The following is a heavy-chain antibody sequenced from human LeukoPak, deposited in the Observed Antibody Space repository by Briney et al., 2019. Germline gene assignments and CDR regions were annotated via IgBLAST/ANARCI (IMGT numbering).Heavy chain of an antibody. J-gene: IGHJ4*02. Sequence: GGSLRLSCAASGFTFSSYSMNWVRQAPGKGLEWVSAISGSGGSTYYADSVKGRFTISRDNSKNTLYLQMNSLRAEDTAVYYCARDTAYCGGDCRSDYWGQGTLVTVSS. V-gene: IGHV3-23*01. CDR2: ISGSGGST. D-gene: IGHD2-21*02. CDR3: ARDTAYCGGDCRSDY. CDR1: GFTFSSYS.